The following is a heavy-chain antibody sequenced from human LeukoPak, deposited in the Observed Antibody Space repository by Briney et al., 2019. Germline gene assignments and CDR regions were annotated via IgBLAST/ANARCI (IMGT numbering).Heavy chain of an antibody. CDR2: IKQDGSQK. Sequence: PGGSLRLSCAASGFTFSRYWMSWVRQAPGKGLEWVANIKQDGSQKSYVDSVKGRFTISRDNAKNSLYLQMNSLRAEDTAVYYCARGRYYGSGYVDFWGQGTLVTVSS. J-gene: IGHJ4*02. CDR1: GFTFSRYW. CDR3: ARGRYYGSGYVDF. D-gene: IGHD3-10*01. V-gene: IGHV3-7*01.